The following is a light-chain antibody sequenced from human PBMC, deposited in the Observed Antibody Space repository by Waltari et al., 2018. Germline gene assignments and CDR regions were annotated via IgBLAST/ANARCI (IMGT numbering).Light chain of an antibody. CDR2: ENN. J-gene: IGLJ1*01. CDR1: APAVGQYNL. Sequence: HSALTQPASVSGSPGQSITISCPGSAPAVGQYNLVSWYQHPPGKAPKPIIYENNKRPSGVSNRFSGSKSGNTASLTISGLQIEDEADYHCCSYAGSDTFHYVFGSGTQVTVL. V-gene: IGLV2-23*02. CDR3: CSYAGSDTFHYV.